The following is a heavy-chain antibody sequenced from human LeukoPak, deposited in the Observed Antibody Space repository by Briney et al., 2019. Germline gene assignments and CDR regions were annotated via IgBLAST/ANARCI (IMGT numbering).Heavy chain of an antibody. CDR2: IYYSGST. V-gene: IGHV4-39*07. D-gene: IGHD3-22*01. CDR1: GGSISTSSYY. Sequence: PSETLSLTCTVSGGSISTSSYYWGWIRQPPGKGLECIGNIYYSGSTYYNPSLKSRVTISVDTSKNQFSLKLSSVTAADTAVYYCARANYYDNSGYSRGAFDIWGQGTVVTVSS. CDR3: ARANYYDNSGYSRGAFDI. J-gene: IGHJ3*02.